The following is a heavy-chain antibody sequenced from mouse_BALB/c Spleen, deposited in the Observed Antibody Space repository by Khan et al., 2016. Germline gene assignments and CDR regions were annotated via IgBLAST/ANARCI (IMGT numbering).Heavy chain of an antibody. V-gene: IGHV1-18*01. Sequence: VQLQQSGPDLVKPGASVKISCKASGYSFSAYYMDWVKQSHGKSLEWIGRVNPNNGGTTYNQKFKGKAMLTVDKSSTTAYMEFRSLTSEDSAICYCLRDAMDYWGQGTSVTVSS. D-gene: IGHD1-1*01. J-gene: IGHJ4*01. CDR1: GYSFSAYY. CDR2: VNPNNGGT. CDR3: LRDAMDY.